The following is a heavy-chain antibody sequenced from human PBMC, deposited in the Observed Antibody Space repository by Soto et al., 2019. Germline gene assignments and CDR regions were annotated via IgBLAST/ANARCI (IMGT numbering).Heavy chain of an antibody. J-gene: IGHJ5*02. V-gene: IGHV1-2*04. CDR1: GYTFTGYY. CDR3: ARGRYCSGGSCYSAALDP. Sequence: QVQLVQSGAEVKKPGASVKVSCKASGYTFTGYYMHWVRQAPGQGLEWMGWINPNSGGTNYAQKFQGWVTMTRDTSISTAYMELSRLRSDDTAVYYFARGRYCSGGSCYSAALDPWGQGTLVTVSS. CDR2: INPNSGGT. D-gene: IGHD2-15*01.